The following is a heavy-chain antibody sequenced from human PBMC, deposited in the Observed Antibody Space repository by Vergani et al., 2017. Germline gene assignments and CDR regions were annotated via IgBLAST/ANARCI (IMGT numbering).Heavy chain of an antibody. CDR2: IYYSGST. Sequence: QVQLQESGPGLVKPSETLSLTCTVSGSSISSYYWSWIRQPPGKGLEWIGYIYYSGSTNYNPSLKSRVTISVDTSKNQFSLKLSSVTAADTAVYYCARVYCSMAWDVPYYYYMDVWGKGTTVTVSS. CDR3: ARVYCSMAWDVPYYYYMDV. J-gene: IGHJ6*03. CDR1: GSSISSYY. V-gene: IGHV4-59*01. D-gene: IGHD2-2*01.